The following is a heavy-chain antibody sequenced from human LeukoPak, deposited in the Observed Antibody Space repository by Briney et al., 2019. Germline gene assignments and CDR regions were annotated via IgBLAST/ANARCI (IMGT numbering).Heavy chain of an antibody. V-gene: IGHV3-21*04. CDR3: VRFPRRFDCGGDCYSAFDI. Sequence: GGSLRLSCAASGFTFSSYSMNWVRQAPGKGLEWVSSISSSSSYIYYADSVRGRFTISRDNSRNTLYLQMNSLRVEDTAVYYCVRFPRRFDCGGDCYSAFDIWGQGTMVTVSS. CDR2: ISSSSSYI. CDR1: GFTFSSYS. J-gene: IGHJ3*02. D-gene: IGHD2-21*02.